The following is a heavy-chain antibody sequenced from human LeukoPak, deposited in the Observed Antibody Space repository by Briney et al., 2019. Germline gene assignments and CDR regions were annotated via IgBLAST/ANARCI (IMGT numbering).Heavy chain of an antibody. V-gene: IGHV3-23*01. D-gene: IGHD5-18*01. J-gene: IGHJ4*02. CDR3: AKGIQLWLFYFDY. CDR1: GFTFSSYA. CDR2: ISGSGGST. Sequence: GASLRLSSAASGFTFSSYAMSWVRQAPGKGLEWVSAISGSGGSTYYADSVKGRFTISRDNSKNTLYLQMNSLRAEDTAVYYCAKGIQLWLFYFDYWGQGALVAVSS.